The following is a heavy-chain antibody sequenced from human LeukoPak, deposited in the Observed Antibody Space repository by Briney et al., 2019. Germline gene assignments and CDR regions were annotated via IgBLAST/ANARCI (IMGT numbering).Heavy chain of an antibody. V-gene: IGHV3-30*18. CDR1: GFTFSSYG. CDR2: ISYDGSNK. D-gene: IGHD4-17*01. CDR3: AKEDGDYAHLYYFDY. Sequence: GGSLRLSCAASGFTFSSYGMHGVRQAPGKGLEWVAVISYDGSNKYYADSVKGRFTISRDNSKNTLYLQMNSLRAEDTAVYYCAKEDGDYAHLYYFDYWGQGTLVTVSS. J-gene: IGHJ4*02.